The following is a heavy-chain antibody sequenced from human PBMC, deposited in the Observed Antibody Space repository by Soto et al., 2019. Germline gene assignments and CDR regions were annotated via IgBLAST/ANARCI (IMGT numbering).Heavy chain of an antibody. CDR1: GFTVSSNS. V-gene: IGHV3-53*01. CDR2: LHSDVST. D-gene: IGHD2-15*01. CDR3: AREIGGSWYNWFDP. Sequence: EMQLVQSGGGLIQPGVSLSLSCAVSGFTVSSNSITWVRQAPGQGLEWVSVLHSDVSTYYVDSVKGRFVISRDNSKNTVYLQMNSLRAEDTAIYYCAREIGGSWYNWFDPWGQGTLVTVSS. J-gene: IGHJ5*02.